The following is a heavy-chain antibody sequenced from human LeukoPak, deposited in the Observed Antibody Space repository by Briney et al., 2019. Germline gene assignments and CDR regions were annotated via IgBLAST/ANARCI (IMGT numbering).Heavy chain of an antibody. Sequence: SETLSLTCTVSGGSISSSSYYWGWIRQPPGKGLEWIGSIYYSGSTYYNPSLKSRVTISVDTSKNQFSLKLSSVTAADTAVYYCARRVGRYFGERAYYYNYMDVWGKGTTVTISS. CDR3: ARRVGRYFGERAYYYNYMDV. D-gene: IGHD1-26*01. CDR2: IYYSGST. J-gene: IGHJ6*03. V-gene: IGHV4-39*07. CDR1: GGSISSSSYY.